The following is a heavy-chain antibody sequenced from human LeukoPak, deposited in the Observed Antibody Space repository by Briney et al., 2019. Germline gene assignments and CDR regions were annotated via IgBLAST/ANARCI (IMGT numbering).Heavy chain of an antibody. V-gene: IGHV3-30*02. D-gene: IGHD6-13*01. CDR1: GFTFSSYG. CDR3: AKDLSPAAGTHYYYGMDV. CDR2: IRYDGSNK. Sequence: GGSLRLSCAASGFTFSSYGVHWVRQAPGKGLEWVAFIRYDGSNKYYADSVKGRFTISRDNSKNTLYLQMNSLRAEDTAVYYCAKDLSPAAGTHYYYGMDVWGQGTTVTVSS. J-gene: IGHJ6*02.